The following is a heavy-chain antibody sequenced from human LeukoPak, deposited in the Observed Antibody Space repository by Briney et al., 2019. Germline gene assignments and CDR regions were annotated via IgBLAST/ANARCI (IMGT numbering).Heavy chain of an antibody. CDR3: ARFGVPYGVDV. CDR1: GFTFSTYW. V-gene: IGHV3-7*04. D-gene: IGHD3-16*01. J-gene: IGHJ6*02. Sequence: HPGGSLRLSCAASGFTFSTYWMSWVRQGPGKGLEWVANIKPDGSEKDYVDSLKGRFTISRDNAKNSLYLQVSSLRAEGTAVYYCARFGVPYGVDVWGQGTTVTVSS. CDR2: IKPDGSEK.